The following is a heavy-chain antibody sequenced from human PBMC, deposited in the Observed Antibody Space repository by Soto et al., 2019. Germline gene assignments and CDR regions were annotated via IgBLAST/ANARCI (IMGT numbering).Heavy chain of an antibody. J-gene: IGHJ4*02. V-gene: IGHV3-23*01. D-gene: IGHD1-26*01. CDR1: GSTFSTYA. CDR2: IGASGGST. CDR3: AKSLWVGATTEGIDY. Sequence: EVQLLESGGTLVQPGGSLRLSCAASGSTFSTYAMNWVRQAPGKGLEWVSGIGASGGSTYYSDSLKGRFTISRDNSRNTVFLQMKSLRAEDTAVYYCAKSLWVGATTEGIDYWGQGTLVTVSS.